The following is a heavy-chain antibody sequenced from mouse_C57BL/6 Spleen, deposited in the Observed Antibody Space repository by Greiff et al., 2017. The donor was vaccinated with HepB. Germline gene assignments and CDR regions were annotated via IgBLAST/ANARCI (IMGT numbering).Heavy chain of an antibody. J-gene: IGHJ1*03. CDR1: GFTFSNYW. CDR2: IRLKSDNYAT. CDR3: TDGSGVFDV. D-gene: IGHD1-1*01. V-gene: IGHV6-3*01. Sequence: DVKLQESGGGLVQPGGSMKLSCVASGFTFSNYWMNWVRQSPEKGLEWVAQIRLKSDNYATHYAESVKGRFTISRDDSKSSVYLQMNNLRAEDTGIYYCTDGSGVFDVWGTGTTVTVSS.